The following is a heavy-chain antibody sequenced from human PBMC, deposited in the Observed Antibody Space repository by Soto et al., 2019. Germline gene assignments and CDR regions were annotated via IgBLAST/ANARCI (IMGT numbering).Heavy chain of an antibody. J-gene: IGHJ3*02. Sequence: QLQLQESGPGLLKPSETLSLTCTVSGGSISSGSYYWDWIRQPQGKGLEWIGNVYYSGSTNYNPSLESRVTISVDTSKNQFSLKLSSVTAADTAVYYCARQTDSYYTFDAFDIWGQGTMVTVSS. CDR3: ARQTDSYYTFDAFDI. D-gene: IGHD3-22*01. CDR2: VYYSGST. CDR1: GGSISSGSYY. V-gene: IGHV4-39*01.